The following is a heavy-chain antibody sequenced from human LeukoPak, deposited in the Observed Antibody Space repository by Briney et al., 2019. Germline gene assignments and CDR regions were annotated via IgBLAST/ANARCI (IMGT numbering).Heavy chain of an antibody. Sequence: PGGSLRLSCAASGFTFDDYGMSWVRQAPGKGLEWVSGINWNGGSTGYADSVKGRFTISRDNAKNSLYLQMNSLRAEDTAVYYCARDLAIAAAGTSAGGYYYYYYYMDVWGKGTTVTVSS. CDR1: GFTFDDYG. J-gene: IGHJ6*03. CDR3: ARDLAIAAAGTSAGGYYYYYYYMDV. V-gene: IGHV3-20*04. D-gene: IGHD6-13*01. CDR2: INWNGGST.